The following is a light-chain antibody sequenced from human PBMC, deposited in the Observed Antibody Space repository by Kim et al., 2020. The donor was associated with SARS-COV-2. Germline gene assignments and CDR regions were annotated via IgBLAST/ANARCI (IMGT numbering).Light chain of an antibody. CDR3: QQYKNWYT. CDR1: QSVGNN. CDR2: GAS. Sequence: LPVAVGERATLVCRASQSVGNNLAWYQQKPGQAPRLLIYGASTRATDIPARFSGSGFGTEFTLTISGLQSEDFAVYFCQQYKNWYTFGQGTRLEI. J-gene: IGKJ2*01. V-gene: IGKV3D-15*01.